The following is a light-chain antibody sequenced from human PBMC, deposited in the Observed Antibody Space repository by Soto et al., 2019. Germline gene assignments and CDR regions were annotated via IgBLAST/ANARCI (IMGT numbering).Light chain of an antibody. CDR2: GAS. V-gene: IGKV3-20*01. J-gene: IGKJ5*01. CDR3: QQYGSSP. Sequence: IVLKQSPGTLSLSPGERATLSCRASQSVSSSYLAWYQQKPGQAPRLLIYGASSRATGIPDRFSGSGSGADFTLTISRLEPEDFAVYYCQQYGSSPFGQGTLLEIK. CDR1: QSVSSSY.